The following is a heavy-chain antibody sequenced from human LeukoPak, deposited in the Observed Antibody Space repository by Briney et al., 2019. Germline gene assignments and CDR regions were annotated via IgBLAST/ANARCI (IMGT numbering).Heavy chain of an antibody. J-gene: IGHJ3*02. Sequence: GGSLRLSCAASGFTFSSYAMSWVRQDPGKGLEWVSAISGSGGSTYYVDSVKGRFTISRDNSKNTLYLQMNSLRAEDTAVHYCATQYYYDSSGYYLREDAFDIWGQGTMVTVSS. CDR2: ISGSGGST. V-gene: IGHV3-23*01. D-gene: IGHD3-22*01. CDR3: ATQYYYDSSGYYLREDAFDI. CDR1: GFTFSSYA.